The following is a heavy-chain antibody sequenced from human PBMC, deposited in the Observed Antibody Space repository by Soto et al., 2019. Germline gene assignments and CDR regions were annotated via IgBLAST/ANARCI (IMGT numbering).Heavy chain of an antibody. D-gene: IGHD3-3*01. Sequence: EGQLVESGGGLVQPGGSLRLSCEASGFTFSNYEMNWVRQAPGKGLEWVPYISRSGTIYYADSVKGRFTISRDNAKNSLYLQMNSLRAEDTAVYYCARDRITIIGVVINYYTGMDVWGHGTTVTVSS. V-gene: IGHV3-48*03. CDR3: ARDRITIIGVVINYYTGMDV. J-gene: IGHJ6*02. CDR2: ISRSGTI. CDR1: GFTFSNYE.